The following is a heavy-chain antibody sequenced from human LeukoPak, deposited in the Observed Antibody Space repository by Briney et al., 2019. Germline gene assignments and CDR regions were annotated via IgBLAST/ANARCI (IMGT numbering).Heavy chain of an antibody. CDR2: IYYSGST. D-gene: IGHD6-19*01. V-gene: IGHV4-59*01. CDR3: ARGSIAVAGTFDY. CDR1: GGSISSYY. Sequence: SETLSLTCTVFGGSISSYYWSWIRQPPGKGLEWIGYIYYSGSTNYNPSLKSRVTISVDTSKNQFPLKLSSVTAADTAVYYCARGSIAVAGTFDYWGQGTLVTVSS. J-gene: IGHJ4*02.